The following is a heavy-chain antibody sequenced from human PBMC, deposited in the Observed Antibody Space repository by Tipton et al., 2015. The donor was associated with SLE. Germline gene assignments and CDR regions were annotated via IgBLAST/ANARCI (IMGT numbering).Heavy chain of an antibody. CDR3: ARDTAAAGGPFDY. Sequence: TLSLTCTVSGGSLSGYWWSWIRQSPGKGLEWIGYIYYSGGTHYNPALKSRVTISVDTSKNQFSLKLSSVTAADTAVYYCARDTAAAGGPFDYWGQGTLVTVSS. V-gene: IGHV4-31*03. CDR2: IYYSGGT. J-gene: IGHJ4*02. CDR1: GGSLSGYW. D-gene: IGHD6-13*01.